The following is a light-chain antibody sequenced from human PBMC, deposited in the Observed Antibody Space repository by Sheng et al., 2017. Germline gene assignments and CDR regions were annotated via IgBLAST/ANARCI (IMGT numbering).Light chain of an antibody. CDR3: QLRDNPQIT. V-gene: IGKV3-11*01. J-gene: IGKJ5*01. Sequence: IVLTQSPATLSVSPGEIATLSCRASQSVSIYLAWYQQKPGQAPRLLIYDASDRATGIPARFSGSGSGTDFTLTISSLEPEDFATYYCQLRDNPQITFGQGTRL. CDR1: QSVSIY. CDR2: DAS.